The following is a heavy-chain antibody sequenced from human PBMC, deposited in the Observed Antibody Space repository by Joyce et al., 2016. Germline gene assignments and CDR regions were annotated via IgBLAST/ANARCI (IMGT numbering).Heavy chain of an antibody. J-gene: IGHJ4*02. CDR3: ARGSGRHDS. Sequence: QVQLQESGPGLVKPSETLSLTCTVTGGSIHSSSHYWGWIRQPPERGLEWIASVYYSASTYYNPTLKSRVTISMDSSKNQFSLRLTSVIAADTAVYYWARGSGRHDSWGQGTLVTVSS. D-gene: IGHD6-19*01. V-gene: IGHV4-39*07. CDR2: VYYSAST. CDR1: GGSIHSSSHY.